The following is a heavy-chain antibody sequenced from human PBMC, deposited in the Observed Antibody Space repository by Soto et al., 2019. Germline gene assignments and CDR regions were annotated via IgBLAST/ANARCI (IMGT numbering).Heavy chain of an antibody. V-gene: IGHV3-74*01. Sequence: GGSLRLSCAASGFTFSSYWMHWVRQAPGKGLVWVSRINSDGSSTSYADPVKGRFTISRDNAKNTLYLQMNSLRAEDTAVYYSARDTYSSGWYGASAYYYYYGMDVWGQGTTVTVSS. D-gene: IGHD6-19*01. CDR3: ARDTYSSGWYGASAYYYYYGMDV. CDR2: INSDGSST. CDR1: GFTFSSYW. J-gene: IGHJ6*02.